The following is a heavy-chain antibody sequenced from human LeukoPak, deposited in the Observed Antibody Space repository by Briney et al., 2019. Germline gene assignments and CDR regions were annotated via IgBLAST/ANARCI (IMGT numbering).Heavy chain of an antibody. V-gene: IGHV3-23*01. Sequence: GGSLRLSCAASGFTFSSYAMSWVRQAPGKGLEWVSAISGSGGSTYYADSVKGRFTISRDNSKNTLHLQMNSLRAEDTAVYYCAKGVTIFGVVTYYYYYMDVWGKGTTVTVSS. CDR3: AKGVTIFGVVTYYYYYMDV. CDR2: ISGSGGST. J-gene: IGHJ6*03. D-gene: IGHD3-3*01. CDR1: GFTFSSYA.